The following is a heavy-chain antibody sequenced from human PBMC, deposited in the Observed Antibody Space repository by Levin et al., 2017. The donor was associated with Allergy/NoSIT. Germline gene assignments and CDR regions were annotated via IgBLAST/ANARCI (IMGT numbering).Heavy chain of an antibody. D-gene: IGHD7-27*01. V-gene: IGHV1-8*01. CDR1: GYTFTSYD. J-gene: IGHJ4*02. Sequence: AGESLKISCKTSGYTFTSYDINWVRQATGQGLEWMGWMSPNSGYTGYAQKFQGRVTMTGDTSISTAYMELSSLNSEDTAVYYCARGPPDWGFDYWGPGTLVTVSS. CDR3: ARGPPDWGFDY. CDR2: MSPNSGYT.